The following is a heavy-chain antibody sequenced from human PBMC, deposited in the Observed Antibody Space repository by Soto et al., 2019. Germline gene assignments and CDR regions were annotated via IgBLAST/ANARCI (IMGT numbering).Heavy chain of an antibody. CDR1: GYTFTSYD. Sequence: ASVKVSCKASGYTFTSYDINWVRQATGQGLEWMGWMNPNSGNTGYAQKFQGRVTMTRNTSISTAYMELSSLRSEDTAVYYCARKGTPATYYDFWSGYRTGDWFDPWDQGTLVTVSS. D-gene: IGHD3-3*01. J-gene: IGHJ5*02. CDR3: ARKGTPATYYDFWSGYRTGDWFDP. V-gene: IGHV1-8*01. CDR2: MNPNSGNT.